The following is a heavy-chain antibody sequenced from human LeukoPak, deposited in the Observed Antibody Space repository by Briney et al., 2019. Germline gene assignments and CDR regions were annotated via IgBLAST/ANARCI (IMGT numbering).Heavy chain of an antibody. V-gene: IGHV4-34*01. CDR2: INHGGST. D-gene: IGHD3-22*01. J-gene: IGHJ1*01. Sequence: SETLSLTCAVYGGSFSGYYWSWIRQPPGKGLEWIGEINHGGSTNYNPSLKSRVTISIDTSKNQFSLKLSSVTAADMAVYYCASHYYDSNAYVKFFQHWGQGTLVTVSS. CDR3: ASHYYDSNAYVKFFQH. CDR1: GGSFSGYY.